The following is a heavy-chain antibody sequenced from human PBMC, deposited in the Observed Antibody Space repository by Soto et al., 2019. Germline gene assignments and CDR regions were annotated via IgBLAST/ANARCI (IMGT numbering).Heavy chain of an antibody. CDR1: GGSISSSSYY. CDR3: ATLLYYYGSGSYY. Sequence: SETLSLTCTVSGGSISSSSYYWGWIRQPPGKGLEWIGSIYYSGSTYYNPSLKSRVTISVDTSKNQFSLKLSSVTAADTAVYYCATLLYYYGSGSYYWGQGTLVTVSS. D-gene: IGHD3-10*01. V-gene: IGHV4-39*01. CDR2: IYYSGST. J-gene: IGHJ4*02.